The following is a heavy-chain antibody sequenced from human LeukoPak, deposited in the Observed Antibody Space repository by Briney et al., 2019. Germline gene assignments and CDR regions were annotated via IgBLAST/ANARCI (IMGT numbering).Heavy chain of an antibody. CDR2: ISSSGST. V-gene: IGHV4-61*02. J-gene: IGHJ3*02. Sequence: PSETLSLTCTVSGDSISSGDYYWSCIRQPAGNGLEWIGRISSSGSTNYNPSLKSRVTISVDTSKNQFSLKLSSVTAADTAVYFCARGPYSYDSSGAFDIWGQGTMVTVSS. D-gene: IGHD3-22*01. CDR3: ARGPYSYDSSGAFDI. CDR1: GDSISSGDYY.